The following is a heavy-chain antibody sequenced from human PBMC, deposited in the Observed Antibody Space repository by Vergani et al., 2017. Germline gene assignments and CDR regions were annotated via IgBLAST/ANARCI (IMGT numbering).Heavy chain of an antibody. J-gene: IGHJ6*04. Sequence: QVQLVQSGAEVKKPGASVKVSCKASGGTFSSYAISWVRQAPGQGLEWMGGIIPIFGTANYAQKFQGRVTITADESTSTAYMELSSLRSEDTAVYYCARGLPYIDILPGYSPAYYSYGIDGWSEGSTVTGSS. CDR3: ARGLPYIDILPGYSPAYYSYGIDG. CDR2: IIPIFGTA. D-gene: IGHD3-9*01. CDR1: GGTFSSYA. V-gene: IGHV1-69*13.